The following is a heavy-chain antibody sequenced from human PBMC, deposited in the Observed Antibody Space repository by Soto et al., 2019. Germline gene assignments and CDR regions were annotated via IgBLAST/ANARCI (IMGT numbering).Heavy chain of an antibody. J-gene: IGHJ4*02. V-gene: IGHV3-74*01. CDR2: INSDGSST. D-gene: IGHD3-22*01. Sequence: EVQLVESGGGLVQPGGSLRLSCEASGFTFSSYWMHWVRQVPGKGLVWVSHINSDGSSTTYADSVKGRLTISRDNAKNTVYLQMTSLRDEDTAVYYCARPRYDGSGTPFDYWGQGTLVTVSS. CDR1: GFTFSSYW. CDR3: ARPRYDGSGTPFDY.